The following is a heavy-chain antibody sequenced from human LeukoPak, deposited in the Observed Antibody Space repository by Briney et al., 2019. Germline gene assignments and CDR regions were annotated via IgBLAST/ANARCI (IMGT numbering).Heavy chain of an antibody. J-gene: IGHJ6*02. CDR1: GGSISSYY. CDR3: ARDPVLLWFGEFYGMDV. V-gene: IGHV4-4*07. Sequence: SETLSLTCTVSGGSISSYYWSWIRQPAGKGLEWIGRIYTSGSTNYNPSLKSRVIMSVDTSKNQFSLKLSSVTAADTAVYYCARDPVLLWFGEFYGMDVWGQGTTVTVSS. CDR2: IYTSGST. D-gene: IGHD3-10*01.